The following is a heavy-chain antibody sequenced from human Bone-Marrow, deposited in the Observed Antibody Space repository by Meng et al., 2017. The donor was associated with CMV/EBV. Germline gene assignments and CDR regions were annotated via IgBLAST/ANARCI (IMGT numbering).Heavy chain of an antibody. Sequence: SLKISCAASGFTFDDYAMHWVRQAPGKGLEWVSGISWNSGSIGYADSVKGRFTISSDNAKTSLYLQMNNLSAEDTVVYFCARGYTYVDFYFYGMDVWGQGTTVTVSS. CDR1: GFTFDDYA. D-gene: IGHD5-18*01. V-gene: IGHV3-9*01. J-gene: IGHJ6*02. CDR3: ARGYTYVDFYFYGMDV. CDR2: ISWNSGSI.